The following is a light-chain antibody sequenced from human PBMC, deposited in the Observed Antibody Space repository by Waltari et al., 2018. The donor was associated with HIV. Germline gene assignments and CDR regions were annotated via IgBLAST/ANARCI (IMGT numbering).Light chain of an antibody. CDR2: DVA. CDR1: SSDVSAYNF. CDR3: SSYPTSATIV. J-gene: IGLJ1*01. V-gene: IGLV2-14*03. Sequence: QSALTQPASVSGSPGQSITISCTGTSSDVSAYNFVAVDQQRPGKAPRLILYDVANRPSDVSNLFSGSKSGNTASLTISGLQAEDEGDYFCSSYPTSATIVFGVGTTVTVL.